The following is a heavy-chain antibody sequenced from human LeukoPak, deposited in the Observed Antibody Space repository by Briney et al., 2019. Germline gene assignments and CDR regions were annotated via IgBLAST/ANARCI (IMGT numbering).Heavy chain of an antibody. CDR2: INHSGST. Sequence: PSETLSLTCAVYGGSFSGYYWSWIRQPPGKGLEWIGEINHSGSTNYNPSLKSRVTISVDTSKNQFSLKLSSVTAADTAVYYCARGLPRFRTLHWFDPWGQGTLVTVSS. CDR3: ARGLPRFRTLHWFDP. D-gene: IGHD3-3*01. J-gene: IGHJ5*02. CDR1: GGSFSGYY. V-gene: IGHV4-34*01.